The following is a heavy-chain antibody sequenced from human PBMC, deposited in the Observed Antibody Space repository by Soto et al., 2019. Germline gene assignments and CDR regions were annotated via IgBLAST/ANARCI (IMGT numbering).Heavy chain of an antibody. V-gene: IGHV3-64D*08. CDR1: GFTFSSYA. J-gene: IGHJ6*02. CDR2: ISSNGGST. D-gene: IGHD2-15*01. CDR3: VKGGSSYEPAGYYYGMDV. Sequence: GGSLRLSCSASGFTFSSYAMHWVRQAPGKGLEYVSAISSNGGSTYNADSVKGRFTISRDNSKNSLYLQMSSLRAEDTAVYYCVKGGSSYEPAGYYYGMDVWGQGTTVTVSS.